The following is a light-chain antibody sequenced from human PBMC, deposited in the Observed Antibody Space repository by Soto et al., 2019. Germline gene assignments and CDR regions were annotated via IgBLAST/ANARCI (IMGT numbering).Light chain of an antibody. CDR3: QQYNNRPPWT. Sequence: EIVMTQSPATLSVSPGERATLSCRASQSVTTNLAWYQQRPGQAPRLLIYGASTRASGIAARFSGSGSGTEFTLTIVSLQYEDFAVYYCQQYNNRPPWTFGQGTKVEIK. J-gene: IGKJ1*01. CDR2: GAS. V-gene: IGKV3-15*01. CDR1: QSVTTN.